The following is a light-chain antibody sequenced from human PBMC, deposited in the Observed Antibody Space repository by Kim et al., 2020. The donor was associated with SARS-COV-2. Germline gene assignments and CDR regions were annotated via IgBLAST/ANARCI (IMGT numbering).Light chain of an antibody. V-gene: IGKV1-9*01. CDR1: QDISDR. CDR2: AAS. J-gene: IGKJ2*01. CDR3: QQVELYPS. Sequence: LSTSVRDRVTITCRASQDISDRLAWYQQRPGTAPKLLILAASTLHAGVPSRFSGGGTGTEFSLTINSLQPEDFATYYCQQVELYPSFGPGTKLEI.